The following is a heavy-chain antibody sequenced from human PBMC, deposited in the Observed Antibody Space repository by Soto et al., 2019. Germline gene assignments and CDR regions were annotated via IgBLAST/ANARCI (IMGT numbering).Heavy chain of an antibody. Sequence: VQLLESGGGLVQPGGSLIRSCAASGFTFSSYAMSWVRQAPGKGLEWVSAISGSGGSTYYADSVKGRFTISRDNSKNTLYLQMNSLRAEDTAVYYCANRGHSSSWYYFDYWGQGTLVTVSS. CDR2: ISGSGGST. CDR1: GFTFSSYA. J-gene: IGHJ4*02. CDR3: ANRGHSSSWYYFDY. D-gene: IGHD6-13*01. V-gene: IGHV3-23*01.